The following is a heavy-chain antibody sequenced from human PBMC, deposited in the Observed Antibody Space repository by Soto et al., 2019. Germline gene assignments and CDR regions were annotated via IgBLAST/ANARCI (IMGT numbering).Heavy chain of an antibody. Sequence: SETLSLTCAVSGGSISSGGYSWSWIRQPPGKGLEWIVYIYHTGTTYYSPSLKDRVTISVDTSKNSFSLNLTSVTAADTAVYFCARLVVVAPVANAWGQGTLVTVSS. CDR2: IYHTGTT. CDR3: ARLVVVAPVANA. J-gene: IGHJ5*02. D-gene: IGHD2-2*01. CDR1: GGSISSGGYS. V-gene: IGHV4-30-2*03.